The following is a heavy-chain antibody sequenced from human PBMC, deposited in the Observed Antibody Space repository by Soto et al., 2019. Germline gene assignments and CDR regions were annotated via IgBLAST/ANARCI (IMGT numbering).Heavy chain of an antibody. CDR2: IYYSGST. V-gene: IGHV4-59*01. CDR3: ARALYSYGNPNHFDY. D-gene: IGHD5-18*01. CDR1: GGSISSYY. Sequence: QVQLQKSGPGLVKPSETLSLTCTVSGGSISSYYWSWIRQPPGKGLEWIGYIYYSGSTNYNPSLKSRVTISVDTSKNQFSLKLSSVTAADTAVYYCARALYSYGNPNHFDYWGQGTLVTVSS. J-gene: IGHJ4*02.